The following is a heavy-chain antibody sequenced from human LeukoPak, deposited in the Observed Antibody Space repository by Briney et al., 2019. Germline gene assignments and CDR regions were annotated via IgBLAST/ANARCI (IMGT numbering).Heavy chain of an antibody. CDR2: IYTSGST. V-gene: IGHV4-4*07. J-gene: IGHJ6*03. CDR3: ARDHYDSTRRYYYYMDV. D-gene: IGHD3-22*01. CDR1: GGSISSYY. Sequence: PSETLSLTCTVSGGSISSYYWSWIRQPAGKGLEWIGRIYTSGSTNYNPSLKSRVTMSVDTSKNQFSLKLSSVTAADTAVYYCARDHYDSTRRYYYYMDVWGKGTTVTVSS.